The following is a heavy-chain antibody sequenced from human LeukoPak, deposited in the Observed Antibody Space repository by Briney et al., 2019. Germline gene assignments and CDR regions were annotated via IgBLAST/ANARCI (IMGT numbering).Heavy chain of an antibody. CDR2: INPNSGGT. V-gene: IGHV1-2*06. Sequence: ASVKVSCKVSGYTLTELSMHWVRQAPGQGLEWMGRINPNSGGTNYAQKFQGRVTMTRDTSISTAYMELSRLRSDDTAVYYCARDLYCGGDCYTDYWGQGTLVTVSS. D-gene: IGHD2-21*02. CDR1: GYTLTELS. CDR3: ARDLYCGGDCYTDY. J-gene: IGHJ4*02.